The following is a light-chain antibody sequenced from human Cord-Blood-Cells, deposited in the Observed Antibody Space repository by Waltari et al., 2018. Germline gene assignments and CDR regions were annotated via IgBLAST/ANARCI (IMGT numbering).Light chain of an antibody. Sequence: VLTPAPGTLSLSPGERATLSCRASQSVSSSYLAWYQQKPGQAPRLLIYGASSRATGIPDRFSGSGSGTDFTLTISRLEPEDFAVYYCQQYGSSPYTFGQGTKLEIK. CDR1: QSVSSSY. CDR3: QQYGSSPYT. CDR2: GAS. J-gene: IGKJ2*01. V-gene: IGKV3-20*01.